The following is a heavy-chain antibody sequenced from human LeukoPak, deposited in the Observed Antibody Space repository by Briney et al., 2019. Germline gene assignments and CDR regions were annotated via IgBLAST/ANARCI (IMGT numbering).Heavy chain of an antibody. CDR3: AKARGLGSYSYYFDY. CDR2: IRYDGSNK. J-gene: IGHJ4*02. D-gene: IGHD3-10*01. CDR1: GFTFSSYG. Sequence: GGSLRLSCAASGFTFSSYGMHWVRQAPGKGLEWVAFIRYDGSNKYYADSVKGRFTISRDNSKNTLYLQMNSLRAEDTAVYYCAKARGLGSYSYYFDYWGQGTLVTVSS. V-gene: IGHV3-30*02.